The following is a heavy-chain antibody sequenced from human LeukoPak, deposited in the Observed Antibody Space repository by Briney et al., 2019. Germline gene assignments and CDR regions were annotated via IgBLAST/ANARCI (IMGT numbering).Heavy chain of an antibody. CDR1: GYSFTTYY. CDR2: INPSGDST. D-gene: IGHD1-26*01. Sequence: ASVTVSFKASGYSFTTYYIHWVRQAPGQGLEWMGLINPSGDSTTYAQKFQDRVTLTRDTTTTKVYMELSSLRYEDTAVYYCATSPNIVGATGYWGQGTLVTVSS. V-gene: IGHV1-46*01. J-gene: IGHJ4*02. CDR3: ATSPNIVGATGY.